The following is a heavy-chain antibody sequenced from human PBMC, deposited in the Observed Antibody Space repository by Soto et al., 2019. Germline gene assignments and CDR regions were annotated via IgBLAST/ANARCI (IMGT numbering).Heavy chain of an antibody. CDR3: PRRRGSDCGGNHHVYYCQR. CDR1: GASIITDNYF. D-gene: IGHD2-21*02. J-gene: IGHJ4*02. Sequence: SETLSVTTTVSGASIITDNYFWVWIRQSPRRGLEFIGSISYSGRTYENPSLQSQVTISLHASQHQFSLKLTSVAAGDTSIHFCPRRRGSDCGGNHHVYYCQRWGQGPL. V-gene: IGHV4-39*01. CDR2: ISYSGRT.